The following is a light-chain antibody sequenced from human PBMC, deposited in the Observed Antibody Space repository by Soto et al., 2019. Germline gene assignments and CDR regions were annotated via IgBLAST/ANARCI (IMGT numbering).Light chain of an antibody. CDR3: QAWDSSNLV. CDR2: QDN. J-gene: IGLJ2*01. CDR1: KLGDKY. Sequence: SSELTQPPSVSVSPGQTASITCSGDKLGDKYACWYQQKPGQSPVLVIYQDNKRPSGIPERFSGSNSGNTATLTISGTQAMDEADYYCQAWDSSNLVFGGGTKLTVL. V-gene: IGLV3-1*01.